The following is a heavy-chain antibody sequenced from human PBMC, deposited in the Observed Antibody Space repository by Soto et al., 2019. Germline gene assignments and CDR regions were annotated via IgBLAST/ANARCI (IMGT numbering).Heavy chain of an antibody. CDR1: GYTFTSYD. J-gene: IGHJ4*02. Sequence: TSVKVSCKASGYTFTSYDINWVRQATGQGLEWMGWMNPNSGNTGYAQKFQGRVTMTRNTSISTAYMELSSLRSEDTAVYYCALKRGFTNGVCYYFDYWGQGTLVTVSS. CDR2: MNPNSGNT. V-gene: IGHV1-8*01. D-gene: IGHD2-8*01. CDR3: ALKRGFTNGVCYYFDY.